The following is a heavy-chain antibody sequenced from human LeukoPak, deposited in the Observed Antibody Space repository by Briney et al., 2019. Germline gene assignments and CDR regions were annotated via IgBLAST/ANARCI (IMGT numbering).Heavy chain of an antibody. Sequence: PGGSLRLSCAASGFTFSSYGMHGVRQAPGKGLEGVAVIWYDGSNKYYADSVKGRFTISRDNSKNTLYLQMNSLRAEDTAVYYCARDPGYSSSWYYYYGMDVWGQGTTVTVSS. V-gene: IGHV3-33*01. CDR3: ARDPGYSSSWYYYYGMDV. CDR1: GFTFSSYG. J-gene: IGHJ6*02. D-gene: IGHD6-13*01. CDR2: IWYDGSNK.